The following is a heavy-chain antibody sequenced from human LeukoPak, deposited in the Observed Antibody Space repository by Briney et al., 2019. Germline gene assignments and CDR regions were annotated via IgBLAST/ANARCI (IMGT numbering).Heavy chain of an antibody. CDR2: ISGSGGST. D-gene: IGHD5-12*01. J-gene: IGHJ4*02. V-gene: IGHV3-23*01. Sequence: SFISGSGGSTYYADSVKGRFTISRDNSKNTLYLQMNSLRAEDTAVYYCAKAQYSGYDYGDYWGQGTLVTVSS. CDR3: AKAQYSGYDYGDY.